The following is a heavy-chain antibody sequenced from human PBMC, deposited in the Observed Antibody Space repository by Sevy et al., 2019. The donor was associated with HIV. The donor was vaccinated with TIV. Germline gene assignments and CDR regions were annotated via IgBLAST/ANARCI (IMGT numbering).Heavy chain of an antibody. CDR3: ARVGDSSGYYPGAFDY. J-gene: IGHJ4*02. Sequence: EGSLRLSCAASGFTFSDYYMSWIRQAPGKGLEWVSCISSSGSTIYYADSVKGRFTISRDNAKNSLYLQMNSLRAEDTAVYYCARVGDSSGYYPGAFDYWGQGTLVTVSS. CDR1: GFTFSDYY. CDR2: ISSSGSTI. D-gene: IGHD3-22*01. V-gene: IGHV3-11*01.